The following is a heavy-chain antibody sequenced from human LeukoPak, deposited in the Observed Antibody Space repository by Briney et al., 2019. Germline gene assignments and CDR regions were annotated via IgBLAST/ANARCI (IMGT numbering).Heavy chain of an antibody. Sequence: SQTLSLTCTVSGGSISSYYWSWIRQPPGKGLEWIGYIYYSGSGSTNYNPSLKSRVSISVDTSKNHFSLKLSSVTAADTAVYYCARRGGHGGSFDYWGQGTLVTVSS. V-gene: IGHV4-59*08. CDR3: ARRGGHGGSFDY. J-gene: IGHJ4*02. D-gene: IGHD4-23*01. CDR1: GGSISSYY. CDR2: IYYSGSGST.